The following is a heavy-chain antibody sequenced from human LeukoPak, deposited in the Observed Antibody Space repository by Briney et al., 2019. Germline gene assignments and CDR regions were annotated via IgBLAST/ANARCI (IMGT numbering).Heavy chain of an antibody. D-gene: IGHD2-2*02. J-gene: IGHJ5*02. Sequence: PSETLSLTCAVYGGSFSGYYWSWIRQPPGKGLEWIGEINHSGSTNYNPSLKSRVTISVDTSKNQFSLKLSSVPAADTAVYYCARGGFGYCSSTSCYTRWFDPWGQGTLVTVSS. CDR3: ARGGFGYCSSTSCYTRWFDP. V-gene: IGHV4-34*01. CDR1: GGSFSGYY. CDR2: INHSGST.